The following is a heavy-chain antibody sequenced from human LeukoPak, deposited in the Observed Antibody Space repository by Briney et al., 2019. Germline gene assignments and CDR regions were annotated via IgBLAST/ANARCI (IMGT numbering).Heavy chain of an antibody. D-gene: IGHD6-13*01. CDR3: ARFPRGIAAAGTSY. CDR2: INHSGST. Sequence: PSETLSLTCAVYGGSFSGYYWSWIRQPPGKGLEWIGEINHSGSTNYNPSLKGRVTISVDTSKNQFSLKLSSVTAADTAVYYCARFPRGIAAAGTSYWGQGTLVTVSS. CDR1: GGSFSGYY. V-gene: IGHV4-34*01. J-gene: IGHJ4*02.